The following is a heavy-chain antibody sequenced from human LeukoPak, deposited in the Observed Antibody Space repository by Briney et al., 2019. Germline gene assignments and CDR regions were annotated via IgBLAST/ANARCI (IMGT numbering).Heavy chain of an antibody. CDR3: ARDNRALGTALDY. V-gene: IGHV3-21*01. CDR2: ISSSSSYI. CDR1: GFTFNTYS. Sequence: GGSLRLSCAASGFTFNTYSMNWVRQAPGKGLEWVSSISSSSSYIYYADSLKGRFAISRDNAKNSLYLQMNSLRAEDTAVYYCARDNRALGTALDYWGQGTLVTVSS. J-gene: IGHJ4*02. D-gene: IGHD1-14*01.